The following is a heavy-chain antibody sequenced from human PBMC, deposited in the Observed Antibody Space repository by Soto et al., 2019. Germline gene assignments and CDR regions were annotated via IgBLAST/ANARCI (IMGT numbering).Heavy chain of an antibody. CDR2: SNHSGST. Sequence: QVQLQQWGAGLLKPSETLSLTCAVYGGSFSGYYWSWIRQPPGKGLEWIGESNHSGSTKCNPSLKSRVTISVDTSKNQFSLKLNSVTAADTAVYYCARGDNPGYVYWGQGTLVTVSS. CDR3: ARGDNPGYVY. J-gene: IGHJ4*02. D-gene: IGHD2-15*01. V-gene: IGHV4-34*01. CDR1: GGSFSGYY.